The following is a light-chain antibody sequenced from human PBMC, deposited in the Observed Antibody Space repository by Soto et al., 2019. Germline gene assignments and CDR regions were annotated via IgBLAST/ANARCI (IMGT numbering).Light chain of an antibody. CDR1: QDISIN. J-gene: IGKJ2*01. CDR2: GAS. Sequence: IPLTQSPSSLSASVGDRVTITCRASQDISINLAWYHQIPGKAPKVLISGASAVQTGVPSEFSGSGSGTDFTLTISSLQPEHFATYYCQQLHSYPYTFGQGTKREI. CDR3: QQLHSYPYT. V-gene: IGKV1-9*01.